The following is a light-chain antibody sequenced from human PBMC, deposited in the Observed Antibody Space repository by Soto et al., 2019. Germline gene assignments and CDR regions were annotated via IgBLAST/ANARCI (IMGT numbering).Light chain of an antibody. CDR2: AAS. CDR1: QGISSY. Sequence: IQLTQSPSSLSASVGDRVTITCRASQGISSYLAWYQKKPGKAPKLLIYAASTLQSGVPSRFSGSGSGTDFTLTISSLQPEDFATYYCQQLNSYPLTVGGGSKVDI. CDR3: QQLNSYPLT. V-gene: IGKV1-9*01. J-gene: IGKJ4*01.